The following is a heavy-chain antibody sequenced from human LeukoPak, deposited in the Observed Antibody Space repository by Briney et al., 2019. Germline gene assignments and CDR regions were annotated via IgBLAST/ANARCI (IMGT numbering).Heavy chain of an antibody. J-gene: IGHJ6*03. D-gene: IGHD1-14*01. CDR2: VMPLFNTP. V-gene: IGHV1-69*05. Sequence: SVTVSCKASGDSFNNYIITWVRQAPGQGLEWMGGVMPLFNTPNYAQKFQGRISITTDASTHTSYLELRSLRSEDTAVYSCARVDRHHFYMDVWGKGTTVTVSS. CDR3: ARVDRHHFYMDV. CDR1: GDSFNNYI.